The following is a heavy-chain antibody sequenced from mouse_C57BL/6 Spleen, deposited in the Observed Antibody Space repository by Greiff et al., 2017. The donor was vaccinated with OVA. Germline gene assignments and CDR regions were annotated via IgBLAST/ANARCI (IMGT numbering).Heavy chain of an antibody. CDR3: ARTWYGNTWFAY. V-gene: IGHV1-18*01. CDR1: GYTFTDYN. CDR2: INPNNGGT. D-gene: IGHD2-10*02. J-gene: IGHJ3*01. Sequence: EVQLQQSGPELVKPGASVKIPCKASGYTFTDYNMDWVKQSHGKSLEWIGDINPNNGGTIYNQKFKGKATLTVDKSSSTAYMDLRSLTSEDTAVYYCARTWYGNTWFAYWGQGTLVTVSA.